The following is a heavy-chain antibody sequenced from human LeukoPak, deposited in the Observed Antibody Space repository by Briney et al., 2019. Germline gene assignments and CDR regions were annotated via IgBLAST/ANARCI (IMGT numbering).Heavy chain of an antibody. Sequence: GGSLRLSCAASGFTFTNAWMSWVRQAPGKGLEWVANIKQDGSEKYYVDSVKGRFTISRDNAKNSLYLQMNSLRAEDTAVYYCARDWGSFGITGTTLWFDPWGQGTLVTVSP. J-gene: IGHJ5*02. V-gene: IGHV3-7*01. D-gene: IGHD1-7*01. CDR2: IKQDGSEK. CDR3: ARDWGSFGITGTTLWFDP. CDR1: GFTFTNAW.